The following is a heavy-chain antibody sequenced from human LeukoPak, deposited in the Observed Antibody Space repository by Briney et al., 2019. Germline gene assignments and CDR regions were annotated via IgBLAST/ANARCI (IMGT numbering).Heavy chain of an antibody. D-gene: IGHD2-21*02. Sequence: SETLSLTCTFSGGSISSGGYYWGWVRQHPGKGLEWIGYIYYSGSTYYNPSLKSRVTISVDTSKNQFSLKLSSVTAADTAVYYCAKRAVTPRYFDYWGQGTLVTVSS. CDR2: IYYSGST. V-gene: IGHV4-31*03. CDR3: AKRAVTPRYFDY. J-gene: IGHJ4*02. CDR1: GGSISSGGYY.